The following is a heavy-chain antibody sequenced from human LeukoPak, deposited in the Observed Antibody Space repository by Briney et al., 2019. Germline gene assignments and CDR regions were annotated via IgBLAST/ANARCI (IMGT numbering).Heavy chain of an antibody. Sequence: PGGSLRLSCVASGLPIGDFAMHWVREAPGKGLEWVSLISSDGVSTFYADSVKGRFSISRDNSKNSLSLEMNSLRTEDTAMYYCARESGKFDYWGQGTLVAVSS. CDR2: ISSDGVST. J-gene: IGHJ4*02. V-gene: IGHV3-43*02. CDR3: ARESGKFDY. CDR1: GLPIGDFA.